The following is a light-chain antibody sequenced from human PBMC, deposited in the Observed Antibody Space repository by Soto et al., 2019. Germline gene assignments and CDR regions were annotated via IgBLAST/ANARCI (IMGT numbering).Light chain of an antibody. J-gene: IGKJ4*01. V-gene: IGKV3-20*01. Sequence: EIVLTQSPGTLSLSPGERATLSCRASQSVSSSYLAWYQQKPGQAPRLLIYDASSRATGIPDRLSGSGSGADFTLIISRLETEDFAVYHWQPVSGSLTFGCGTKV. CDR2: DAS. CDR1: QSVSSSY. CDR3: QPVSGSLT.